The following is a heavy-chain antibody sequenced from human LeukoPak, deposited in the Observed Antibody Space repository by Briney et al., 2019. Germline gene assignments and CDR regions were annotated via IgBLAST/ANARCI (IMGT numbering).Heavy chain of an antibody. V-gene: IGHV3-53*01. CDR2: IYSGGST. J-gene: IGHJ3*02. Sequence: GGSLRLSCAASGFTFSSYEMSWVRQAPGKGLEWVSVIYSGGSTYYADSVKGRFTISRDNSKNTLYLQMNSLRAEDTAVYYCAREGYGGTLDAFDIWGQGTMVTVSS. CDR1: GFTFSSYE. D-gene: IGHD4-23*01. CDR3: AREGYGGTLDAFDI.